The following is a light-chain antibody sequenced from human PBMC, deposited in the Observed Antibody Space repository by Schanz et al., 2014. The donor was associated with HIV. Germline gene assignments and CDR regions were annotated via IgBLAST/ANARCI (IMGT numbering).Light chain of an antibody. Sequence: QSVLTQPPSASGAPGQTVTISCSGGSSNIGTNVVNWYQQLPGTAPKLLIYNNDQRPSGVPDRFSGSRSVTSASLAIDGLRSEDGADYFCATWNDRFKGPVFGAGTKLTVL. V-gene: IGLV1-44*01. CDR3: ATWNDRFKGPV. CDR1: SSNIGTNV. J-gene: IGLJ3*02. CDR2: NND.